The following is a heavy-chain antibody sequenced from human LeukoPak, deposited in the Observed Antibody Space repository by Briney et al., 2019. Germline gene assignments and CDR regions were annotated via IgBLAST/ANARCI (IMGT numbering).Heavy chain of an antibody. J-gene: IGHJ4*02. CDR3: ARASSYDSSGYTD. D-gene: IGHD3-22*01. V-gene: IGHV3-21*01. Sequence: GGSLRLSCAASGFTFSSYGMHWVRQAPGKGLEWVSSISSSSSYIYYADSVKGRFTISRDNAKNPLYLQMNSLRAEDTAVYYCARASSYDSSGYTDWGQGTLVTVSS. CDR1: GFTFSSYG. CDR2: ISSSSSYI.